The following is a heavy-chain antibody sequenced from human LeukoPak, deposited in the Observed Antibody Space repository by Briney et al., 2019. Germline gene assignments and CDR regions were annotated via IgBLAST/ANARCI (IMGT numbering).Heavy chain of an antibody. J-gene: IGHJ4*02. CDR1: GFTFSSYA. Sequence: GGSLRLSCAASGFTFSSYAMSWVRQAPGKGLEWVSAISGSGGSTYYADSVKGRFTISRDNSKNTLYLQMNSLRAEDTAVYYCAKDLAYYYDSSGFDYRGQGTLVTVSS. D-gene: IGHD3-22*01. V-gene: IGHV3-23*01. CDR3: AKDLAYYYDSSGFDY. CDR2: ISGSGGST.